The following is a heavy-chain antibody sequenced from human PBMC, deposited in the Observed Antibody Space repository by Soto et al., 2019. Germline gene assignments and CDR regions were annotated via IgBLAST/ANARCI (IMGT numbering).Heavy chain of an antibody. Sequence: GESLKISCKGSGYSFTSYWIGWVRQMPGKGLEWMGIIYPGDSDTRYSPSFQGQVTISADKSISTAYLQWSSLKASDTAMYYCARPYCSSTSCYDAEYFQHWGQGTLVTSPQ. CDR2: IYPGDSDT. D-gene: IGHD2-2*01. CDR1: GYSFTSYW. J-gene: IGHJ1*01. CDR3: ARPYCSSTSCYDAEYFQH. V-gene: IGHV5-51*01.